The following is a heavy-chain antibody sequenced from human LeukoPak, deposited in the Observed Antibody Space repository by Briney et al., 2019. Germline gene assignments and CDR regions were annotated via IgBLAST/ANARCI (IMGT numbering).Heavy chain of an antibody. V-gene: IGHV4-34*01. CDR2: INHSRST. CDR1: GGSFSGYY. Sequence: PSETLSLTCAVYGGSFSGYYWSWIRQPPGKGLEWTGEINHSRSTNYNPSLKSRVTISVDTSKNQFSLKLSSVTAADTAVYYCARRPTLRYFDWLLHRSYYFDYWGQGTLVTVSS. CDR3: ARRPTLRYFDWLLHRSYYFDY. J-gene: IGHJ4*02. D-gene: IGHD3-9*01.